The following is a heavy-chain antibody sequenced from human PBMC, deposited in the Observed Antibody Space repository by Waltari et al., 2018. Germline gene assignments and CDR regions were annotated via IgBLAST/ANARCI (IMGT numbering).Heavy chain of an antibody. CDR3: ARHKRGIVEGINY. Sequence: EVQLVQSGAEMKKPGESLNISCEATGYSFTSYWIAWVRQLPGKGLEWMAILNPQDSETRYSPSFRGRVTISVDKSIRTAYLHWTTLRASDSGIYYCARHKRGIVEGINYWGQGTLVAVSS. V-gene: IGHV5-51*01. CDR1: GYSFTSYW. CDR2: LNPQDSET. D-gene: IGHD1-26*01. J-gene: IGHJ4*02.